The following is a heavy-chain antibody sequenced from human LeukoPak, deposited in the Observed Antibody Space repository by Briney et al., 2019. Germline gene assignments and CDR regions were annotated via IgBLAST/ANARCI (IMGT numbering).Heavy chain of an antibody. CDR3: ARQTWQWLPLDD. D-gene: IGHD5-12*01. CDR2: INHGGST. Sequence: PSETLSLTCAVYGGSFNDEFWSWLRQSPPMDLPWIGEINHGGSTAYYPSLQSRVTLSVDTSTNQISLKMTSVTAADTAIYYCARQTWQWLPLDDGGKETQVTISS. J-gene: IGHJ4*02. CDR1: GGSFNDEF. V-gene: IGHV4-34*01.